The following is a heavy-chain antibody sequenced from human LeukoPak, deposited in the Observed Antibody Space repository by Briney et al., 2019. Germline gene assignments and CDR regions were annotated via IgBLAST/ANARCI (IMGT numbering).Heavy chain of an antibody. CDR3: ARGGGRVVGDY. V-gene: IGHV3-74*01. Sequence: GGSLRLSCAASGFTFSNYWMHWVRQAPGKGLVWVSRISRDGSGASYADSVKGRFTISRDTAKNTLHLQMNSLRAEDTAVYYCARGGGRVVGDYWGQGTLVTVSS. D-gene: IGHD2-15*01. CDR2: ISRDGSGA. CDR1: GFTFSNYW. J-gene: IGHJ4*02.